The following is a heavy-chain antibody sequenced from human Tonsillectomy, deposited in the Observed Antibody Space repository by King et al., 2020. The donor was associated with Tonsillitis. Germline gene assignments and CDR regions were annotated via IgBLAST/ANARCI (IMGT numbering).Heavy chain of an antibody. Sequence: QLQESGPGLVKPSESLSLTCTVSGGSISSSSYYWGWIRQPPGKGLEWIGSIYYSGSMYYNPSLKSRVTISVDTSKNQFSLKLSSVTAADTAVYYCARYYHDSSGYYWNWYFDLWGRGTLVTVSS. CDR2: IYYSGSM. CDR3: ARYYHDSSGYYWNWYFDL. V-gene: IGHV4-39*01. J-gene: IGHJ2*01. D-gene: IGHD3-22*01. CDR1: GGSISSSSYY.